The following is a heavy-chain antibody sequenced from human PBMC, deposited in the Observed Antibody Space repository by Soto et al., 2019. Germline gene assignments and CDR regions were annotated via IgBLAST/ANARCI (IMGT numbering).Heavy chain of an antibody. V-gene: IGHV1-18*04. J-gene: IGHJ6*02. Sequence: ASVKVSCKASGYTFTSYGIRWVRQAPGQGLEWMGWSNAYNGNTKYAQKLQGRVTMTRDTSTRTAYMELSSLRSDDTAMYYCAIQIRHYDCWSNTFYYYGLDVWGQGTTVTVSS. CDR3: AIQIRHYDCWSNTFYYYGLDV. D-gene: IGHD3-3*01. CDR1: GYTFTSYG. CDR2: SNAYNGNT.